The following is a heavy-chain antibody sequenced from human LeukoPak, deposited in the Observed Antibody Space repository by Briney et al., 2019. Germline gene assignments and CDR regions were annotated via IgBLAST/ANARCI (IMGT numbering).Heavy chain of an antibody. CDR1: GLSFSNYD. CDR3: ARRGSFDY. Sequence: GGSLRLSCAASGLSFSNYDMHWVRQAPGKGLEWVSSISSSSSYIYYADSVKGRFTISRDNAKNSLYLQMNSLRAEDTAVYYCARRGSFDYWGQGTLVTVSS. V-gene: IGHV3-21*01. J-gene: IGHJ4*02. CDR2: ISSSSSYI.